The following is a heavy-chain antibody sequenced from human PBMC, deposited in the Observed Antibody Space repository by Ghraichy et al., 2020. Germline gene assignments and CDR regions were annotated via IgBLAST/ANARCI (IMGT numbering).Heavy chain of an antibody. CDR3: ARDLTLGATEAFEI. Sequence: SETLSLTCTVSGGSISSYYWSWIRQPPGKGLEWIGYIYYSGSTNYNPSLKSRVTISVDTSKNQFSLKLSSVTAADTAVYYCARDLTLGATEAFEIWGQGTMGNVSS. J-gene: IGHJ3*02. V-gene: IGHV4-59*01. D-gene: IGHD3-16*01. CDR2: IYYSGST. CDR1: GGSISSYY.